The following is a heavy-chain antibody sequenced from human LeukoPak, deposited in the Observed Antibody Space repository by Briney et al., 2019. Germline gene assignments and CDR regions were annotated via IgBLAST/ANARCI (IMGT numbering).Heavy chain of an antibody. J-gene: IGHJ4*02. Sequence: PSETLSLTCTVSGGSISSYYWSWIRQPPGKGLEWIGYIYYSGSTNYNPSLKSRVTISVDTSKNQFSLKLSSVTAADTAVYYCARQQLSQLYYFDYWGQGTLVTVS. CDR2: IYYSGST. CDR1: GGSISSYY. CDR3: ARQQLSQLYYFDY. V-gene: IGHV4-59*01. D-gene: IGHD6-13*01.